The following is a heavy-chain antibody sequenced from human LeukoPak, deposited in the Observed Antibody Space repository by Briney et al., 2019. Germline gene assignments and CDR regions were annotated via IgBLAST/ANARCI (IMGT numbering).Heavy chain of an antibody. CDR3: ARDAEVYSSSRSYYGMDV. CDR2: ISSSGSTI. CDR1: GFTFSSYA. D-gene: IGHD6-13*01. V-gene: IGHV3-11*01. Sequence: GGSLRLSCAASGFTFSSYAMSWIRQAPGKGLEWVSYISSSGSTIYYADSVKGRFTISRDNAKNSLYLQMNSLRAEDTAVYYCARDAEVYSSSRSYYGMDVWGQGTTVTVSS. J-gene: IGHJ6*02.